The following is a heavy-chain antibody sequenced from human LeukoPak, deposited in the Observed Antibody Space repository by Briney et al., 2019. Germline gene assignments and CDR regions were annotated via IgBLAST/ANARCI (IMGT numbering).Heavy chain of an antibody. CDR3: ASNDYNNYPNRFDP. CDR2: ISSTSSSI. Sequence: GGSLRLSCAASKFTFSDYYMTWVRQAPGKGLECVSYISSTSSSIYYADSVQGRFTISRDNAKNSLYLQMNSLRAEDTAVYYCASNDYNNYPNRFDPRGQGTLVTVSS. CDR1: KFTFSDYY. V-gene: IGHV3-48*01. J-gene: IGHJ5*02. D-gene: IGHD4-11*01.